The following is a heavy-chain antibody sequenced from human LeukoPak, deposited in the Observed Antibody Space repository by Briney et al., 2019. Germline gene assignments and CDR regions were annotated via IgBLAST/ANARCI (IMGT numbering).Heavy chain of an antibody. CDR1: GGSISSYY. Sequence: SQTLSLTCTVSGGSISSYYWSWIRQPPGKGLEWIGYIYYSGSTNYNPSLKSRVTISVDTSKNQFSLKLSSVTAADTAVYYCARDLLGSYAYYGMDVWGQGTTVTVSS. D-gene: IGHD1-26*01. J-gene: IGHJ6*02. CDR2: IYYSGST. V-gene: IGHV4-59*01. CDR3: ARDLLGSYAYYGMDV.